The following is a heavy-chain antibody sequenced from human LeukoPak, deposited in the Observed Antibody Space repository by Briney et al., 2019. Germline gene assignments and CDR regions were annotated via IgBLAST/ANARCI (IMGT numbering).Heavy chain of an antibody. CDR1: GFTFDDYA. CDR3: AKGRYYDFWSYFDY. Sequence: GGSLRLSCAASGFTFDDYAMHWVRQVPGKGLEWVASINWNSGAIGYAASVKGRFTISRDNAKNSLYLQMNSVRPEDMALYYCAKGRYYDFWSYFDYWGQGTLVTVSS. V-gene: IGHV3-9*03. J-gene: IGHJ4*02. CDR2: INWNSGAI. D-gene: IGHD3-3*01.